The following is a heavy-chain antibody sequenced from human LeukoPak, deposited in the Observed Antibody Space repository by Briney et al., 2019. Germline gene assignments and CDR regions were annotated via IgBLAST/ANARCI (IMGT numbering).Heavy chain of an antibody. V-gene: IGHV4-59*01. Sequence: PSETLPLTCTVSGGSISTYYWSWFRQPPGKGLEWIGYIYYSGRTNYNPSLKSRVTISLDTSKKQFSLKVSSVTAADTAVYYCAREGDDYEIDYWGQGTLVTVSS. J-gene: IGHJ4*02. CDR2: IYYSGRT. CDR3: AREGDDYEIDY. D-gene: IGHD5-24*01. CDR1: GGSISTYY.